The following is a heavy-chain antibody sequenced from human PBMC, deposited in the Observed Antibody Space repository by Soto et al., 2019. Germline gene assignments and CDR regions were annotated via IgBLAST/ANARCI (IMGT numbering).Heavy chain of an antibody. CDR1: GGTFSSYT. D-gene: IGHD2-15*01. J-gene: IGHJ6*03. CDR3: ARGRRYCSGGSCYYYYYMDV. Sequence: QVQLVQSGAEVQKPGSSVKVSCKASGGTFSSYTISWVRQAPGQGLEWMGRIIPILGIANYAQKFQGRVTITADKSTSTAYMELSSLRSEDTAVYYCARGRRYCSGGSCYYYYYMDVWGKGTTVTVSS. V-gene: IGHV1-69*02. CDR2: IIPILGIA.